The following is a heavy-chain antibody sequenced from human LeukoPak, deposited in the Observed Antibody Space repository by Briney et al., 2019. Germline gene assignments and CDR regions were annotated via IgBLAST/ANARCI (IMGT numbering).Heavy chain of an antibody. J-gene: IGHJ4*02. Sequence: GGSLRLSCAASGFTFSSYVMNWVRQAPGKGLEWVSSITSSSSYIYYADSVKGRFTISRDNAKNSLYLQMNGLRAEDTAVYFCARDLNYDYIWGSYRPDYFDCWGQGTLVTVSS. D-gene: IGHD3-16*02. CDR2: ITSSSSYI. CDR1: GFTFSSYV. CDR3: ARDLNYDYIWGSYRPDYFDC. V-gene: IGHV3-21*01.